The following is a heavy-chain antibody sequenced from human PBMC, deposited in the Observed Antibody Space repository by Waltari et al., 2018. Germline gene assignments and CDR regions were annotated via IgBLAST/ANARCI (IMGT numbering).Heavy chain of an antibody. CDR3: ASSSFCSSTTCYLGY. D-gene: IGHD2-2*01. CDR2: IGAYNGNT. Sequence: QVRLVQSAAEVKKPGASVKVSCKAYGYTLSSYGNSWVRQAPGQGLEWMGWIGAYNGNTDYAQKFRGRVTLTTDRSTNTAYMELRSLRSDDTAFYYCASSSFCSSTTCYLGYWGQGTLVTVSS. V-gene: IGHV1-18*01. J-gene: IGHJ4*02. CDR1: GYTLSSYG.